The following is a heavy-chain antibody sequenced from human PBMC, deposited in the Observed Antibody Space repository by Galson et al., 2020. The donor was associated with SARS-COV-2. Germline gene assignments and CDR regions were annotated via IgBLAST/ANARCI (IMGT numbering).Heavy chain of an antibody. D-gene: IGHD3-3*01. CDR3: AKDSDTHITNWYFDL. CDR1: GSTFSSYA. Sequence: GESLKISCAASGSTFSSYAMTWVRQAPGKGLEWVSGISASGGSTYYADSVKGRFTFSRDNSKNTVSLQMNSLRAEDTAVYYCAKDSDTHITNWYFDLWGRGTLVTVSS. J-gene: IGHJ2*01. V-gene: IGHV3-23*01. CDR2: ISASGGST.